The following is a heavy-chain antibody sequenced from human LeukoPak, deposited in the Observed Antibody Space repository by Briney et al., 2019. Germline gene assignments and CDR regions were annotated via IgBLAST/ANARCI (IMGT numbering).Heavy chain of an antibody. D-gene: IGHD6-19*01. J-gene: IGHJ3*02. CDR2: IRYDGSEK. CDR3: ATDWLDAFDI. V-gene: IGHV3-30*02. Sequence: GGSLRLSCAASGFTFSSYGMHWVRQAPGKGLEWVAVIRYDGSEKYYADSVKGRFTISRDNSKNTLYLQMNSLRAEDTAVYYCATDWLDAFDIWGQGTMVTVSS. CDR1: GFTFSSYG.